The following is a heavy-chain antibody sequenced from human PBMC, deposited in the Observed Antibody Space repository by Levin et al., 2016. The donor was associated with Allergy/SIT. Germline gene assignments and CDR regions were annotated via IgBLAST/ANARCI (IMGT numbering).Heavy chain of an antibody. CDR2: IYYSGST. CDR1: GGSISSYY. Sequence: SETLSLTCTVSGGSISSYYWSWIRQPPGKGLEWIGYIYYSGSTNYNPSLKSRVTISVDTSKNQFSLKLSSVTAADTAVYYCARDQAAYGMDVWGQGTTVTVSS. CDR3: ARDQAAYGMDV. J-gene: IGHJ6*02. V-gene: IGHV4-59*01. D-gene: IGHD6-25*01.